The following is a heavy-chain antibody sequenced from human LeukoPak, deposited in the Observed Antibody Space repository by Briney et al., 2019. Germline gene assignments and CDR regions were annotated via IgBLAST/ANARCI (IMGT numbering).Heavy chain of an antibody. CDR1: GGSIGNYY. CDR3: ARDHGYFGMDV. CDR2: TSYSGNT. J-gene: IGHJ6*02. V-gene: IGHV4-59*01. Sequence: PSETLSLTGIVSGGSIGNYYWNWIRQPPGKGLEWIGYTSYSGNTIYNPSLKSRVTISIDPFKNQLSLKVTSVTAADTAVYYCARDHGYFGMDVWGQGTTVTISS.